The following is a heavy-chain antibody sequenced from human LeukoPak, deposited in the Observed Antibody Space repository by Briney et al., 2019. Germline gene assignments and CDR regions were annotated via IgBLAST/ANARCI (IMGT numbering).Heavy chain of an antibody. V-gene: IGHV3-7*01. J-gene: IGHJ4*02. CDR2: IKQDGSEK. CDR3: ARIPPLSSSSYYFDY. CDR1: GFTFSSYW. Sequence: GGSLRLSCAASGFTFSSYWMSWVRQAPGKGLEWVANIKQDGSEKYYVDSVKGRLTISRDNAKNSLYLQMNSLRAEDTAVYYCARIPPLSSSSYYFDYWGQGTLVTASS. D-gene: IGHD6-13*01.